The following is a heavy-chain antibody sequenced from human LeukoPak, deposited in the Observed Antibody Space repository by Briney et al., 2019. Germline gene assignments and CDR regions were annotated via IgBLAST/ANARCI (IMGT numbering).Heavy chain of an antibody. J-gene: IGHJ4*02. V-gene: IGHV3-43*02. CDR1: GFIFDNYA. Sequence: GGSLRLSCAAPGFIFDNYAIHWVRQAPGKGLGWVSLISGDGGSTFYADSVRGRSTISRDNTRKSLSLQMSSLRSEDTALYYCARESETSGWYDYWGQGTLVTVSS. CDR3: ARESETSGWYDY. D-gene: IGHD6-19*01. CDR2: ISGDGGST.